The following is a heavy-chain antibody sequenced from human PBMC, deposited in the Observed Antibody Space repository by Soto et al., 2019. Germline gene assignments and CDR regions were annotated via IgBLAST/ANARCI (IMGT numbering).Heavy chain of an antibody. J-gene: IGHJ3*02. CDR2: INSDGSDT. Sequence: EVQLVESGGGLVQPGGSLRLSCVASGFTFSSPWMHWVRQSPGKGLVWVSRINSDGSDTTYADSVKGRFTISRDNAKNRLYLQMHGQIAEDTAVDYCAGGLEDAARPTVIWGQGTLVTVSS. CDR1: GFTFSSPW. D-gene: IGHD1-1*01. CDR3: AGGLEDAARPTVI. V-gene: IGHV3-74*01.